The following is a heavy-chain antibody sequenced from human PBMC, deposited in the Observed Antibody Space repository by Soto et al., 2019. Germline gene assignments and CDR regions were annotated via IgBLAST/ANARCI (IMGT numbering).Heavy chain of an antibody. Sequence: SETLSLTCTVSGGSISSSSYYWGWIRQPPGKGLEWIGSIYYSGSTYYNPSLKSRVTISVDTSKNQFSLKLSSVTAADTAVYYCGEAMAYYYYYYGMDVWGQGTTVTVSS. CDR1: GGSISSSSYY. J-gene: IGHJ6*02. V-gene: IGHV4-39*01. CDR2: IYYSGST. D-gene: IGHD5-18*01. CDR3: GEAMAYYYYYYGMDV.